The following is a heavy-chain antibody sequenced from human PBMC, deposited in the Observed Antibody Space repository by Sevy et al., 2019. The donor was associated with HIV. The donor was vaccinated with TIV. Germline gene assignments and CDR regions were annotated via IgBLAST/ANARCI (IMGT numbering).Heavy chain of an antibody. CDR2: TRNKANSYTT. D-gene: IGHD6-13*01. J-gene: IGHJ4*02. V-gene: IGHV3-72*01. CDR1: GFTFSDHY. CDR3: ARIAAAGTRGEYYFDY. Sequence: LSLTCAASGFTFSDHYMDWVRQAPGKGLEWVGRTRNKANSYTTENAASVKGRFTISRDDSKNSLYLQMNSLKTEDTAVYYCARIAAAGTRGEYYFDYWGQGTLVTVSS.